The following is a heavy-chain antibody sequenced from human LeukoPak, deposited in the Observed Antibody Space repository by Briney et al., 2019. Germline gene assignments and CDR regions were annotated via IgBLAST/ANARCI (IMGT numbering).Heavy chain of an antibody. CDR2: ISDTGATA. CDR1: GFSFSTYS. CDR3: ARDATRGGDFDY. V-gene: IGHV3-48*04. Sequence: GGSLRLSCAASGFSFSTYSMSWVRQAPGKGLEWVSVISDTGATAFYADSVKGRFTVSRDNARDSLYLQMTSLRVEDTAIYYCARDATRGGDFDYWGQGTLVTVSS. J-gene: IGHJ4*02. D-gene: IGHD3-16*01.